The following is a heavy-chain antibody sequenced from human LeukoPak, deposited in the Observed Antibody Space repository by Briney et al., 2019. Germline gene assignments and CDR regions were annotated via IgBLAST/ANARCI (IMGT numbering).Heavy chain of an antibody. V-gene: IGHV1-69*04. CDR1: GGTFSSYA. CDR3: ARSVSSSWYSLGY. Sequence: SVTVSFKSSGGTFSSYAISWVRQAPGQGLEWMGRIIPILGIANYAQKFQGRVTITADKSTSTAYMELSSLRSEDTAVYYCARSVSSSWYSLGYWGQGTLVTVSS. J-gene: IGHJ4*02. D-gene: IGHD6-13*01. CDR2: IIPILGIA.